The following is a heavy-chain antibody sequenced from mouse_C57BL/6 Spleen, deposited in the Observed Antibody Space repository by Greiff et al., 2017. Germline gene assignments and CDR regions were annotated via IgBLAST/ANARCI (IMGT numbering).Heavy chain of an antibody. V-gene: IGHV5-17*01. J-gene: IGHJ2*01. CDR3: ASGYGNYPDY. Sequence: EVKVEESGGGLVKPGGSLKLSCAASGFTFSDYGMHWVRQAPEKGLEWVAYISSGSSTIYYADTVKGRFTISRDNAKNTLFLQMTSLRSEDTAMYYCASGYGNYPDYWGQGTTLTVSS. D-gene: IGHD2-1*01. CDR1: GFTFSDYG. CDR2: ISSGSSTI.